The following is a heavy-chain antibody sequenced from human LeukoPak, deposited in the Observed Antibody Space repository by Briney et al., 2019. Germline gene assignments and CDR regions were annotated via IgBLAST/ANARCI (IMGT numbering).Heavy chain of an antibody. CDR2: IYPGGSDT. CDR3: ARRFGGYCSGGSCSGAFDI. V-gene: IGHV5-51*01. Sequence: GESLKISCKGSGYSFTSYWIGWVRQMPGKGLEWMGIIYPGGSDTRYSPSFQGQVTISADKSISTAYLQWSSLKASDTAMYYCARRFGGYCSGGSCSGAFDIWGQGTMVTVSS. CDR1: GYSFTSYW. J-gene: IGHJ3*02. D-gene: IGHD2-15*01.